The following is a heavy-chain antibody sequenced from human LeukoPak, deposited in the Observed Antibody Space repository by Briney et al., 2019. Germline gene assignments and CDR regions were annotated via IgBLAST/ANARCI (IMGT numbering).Heavy chain of an antibody. CDR1: GFTFSSYS. D-gene: IGHD2-2*01. CDR2: ISSRSSYI. J-gene: IGHJ1*01. Sequence: PGGSLRLSCAASGFTFSSYSMNWVRQAPGKGLEWVSSISSRSSYIYYADSVKGRFTISRDNAKNSLYLQMNSLRAEDTAVYYCASPRPGYCSSTSCSYAIEYFQHWGQGTLVTVSS. CDR3: ASPRPGYCSSTSCSYAIEYFQH. V-gene: IGHV3-21*01.